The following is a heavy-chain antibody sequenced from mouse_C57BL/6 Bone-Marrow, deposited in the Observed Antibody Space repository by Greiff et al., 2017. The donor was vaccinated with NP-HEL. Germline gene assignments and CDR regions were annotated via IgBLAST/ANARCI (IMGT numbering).Heavy chain of an antibody. CDR1: GYTFTDYN. CDR3: ARNFCYGSRAWFAY. J-gene: IGHJ3*01. D-gene: IGHD1-1*01. Sequence: EVQLQQSGPELVKPGASVKIPCKASGYTFTDYNMDWVKQSHGKSLEWIGDINPNNGGTIYNQKFKGKATLTVDKSSSTAYMELRSLTSEDTAVYYCARNFCYGSRAWFAYWGQGTLVTVSA. V-gene: IGHV1-18*01. CDR2: INPNNGGT.